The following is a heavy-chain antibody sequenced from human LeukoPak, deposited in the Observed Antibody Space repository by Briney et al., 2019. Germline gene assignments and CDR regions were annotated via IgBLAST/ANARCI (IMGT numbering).Heavy chain of an antibody. J-gene: IGHJ4*02. CDR1: GFIFNNYA. CDR2: ITGTSGKT. CDR3: TTIEYSSSIVY. D-gene: IGHD6-6*01. Sequence: GGSLRLSCAASGFIFNNYAMAWVRQAPGKGLEWVSSITGTSGKTYYAGSVKGRFTISRDNSKNTLYLQMNSLRAEDTAVYYCTTIEYSSSIVYWGQGTLVTVSS. V-gene: IGHV3-23*01.